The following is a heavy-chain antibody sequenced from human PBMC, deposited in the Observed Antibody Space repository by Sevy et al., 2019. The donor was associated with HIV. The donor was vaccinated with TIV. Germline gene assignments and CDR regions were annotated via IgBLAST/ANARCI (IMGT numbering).Heavy chain of an antibody. D-gene: IGHD7-27*01. J-gene: IGHJ3*02. Sequence: ASVKVSCKASGDTFSTYGLSWVRQAPGQGLEWMGGIIPIFGTPNYAQKFQGRVTITADESASTAYMELSRLRSEDTAMYYCAREGGVATTGDHDAFDIWGHGTLVTVSS. CDR2: IIPIFGTP. CDR3: AREGGVATTGDHDAFDI. V-gene: IGHV1-69*13. CDR1: GDTFSTYG.